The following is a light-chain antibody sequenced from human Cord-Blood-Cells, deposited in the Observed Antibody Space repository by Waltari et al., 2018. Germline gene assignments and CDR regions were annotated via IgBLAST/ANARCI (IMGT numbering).Light chain of an antibody. Sequence: SESPGKTVTISCTRSSGSIASNYVQWYQQRPGSSPTTVIYEDNQRPSGVPVRFSCSIDRSSNSASLTISGLKTEDEADYYCQSYDSSNWVFGGGTKLTVL. CDR1: SGSIASNY. V-gene: IGLV6-57*01. CDR2: EDN. J-gene: IGLJ3*02. CDR3: QSYDSSNWV.